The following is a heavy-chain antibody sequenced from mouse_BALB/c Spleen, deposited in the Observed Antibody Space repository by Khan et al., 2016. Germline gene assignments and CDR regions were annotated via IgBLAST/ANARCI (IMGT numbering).Heavy chain of an antibody. J-gene: IGHJ4*01. CDR1: GHSFTRYW. Sequence: QVQLQQPGTELVRPGASVKLSCKASGHSFTRYWMNWVKQRSGQGLERIGMIHSSESERRLNQKFKDKATLTVDNSSSIASMQLSSPTSEDSAVYYCTRSSYSNHPYYAMDYWGQGTSVTVSS. D-gene: IGHD2-5*01. CDR2: IHSSESER. CDR3: TRSSYSNHPYYAMDY. V-gene: IGHV1-61*01.